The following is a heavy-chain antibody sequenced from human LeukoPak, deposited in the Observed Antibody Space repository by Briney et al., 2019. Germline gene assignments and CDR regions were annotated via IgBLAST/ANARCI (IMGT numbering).Heavy chain of an antibody. Sequence: GASVKVSCKTSGYTFTGYYMHWVRQAPGQGLEWMGIINPSGGSTSYAQKFQGRVTMTRNTSISTAYMELSSLRSEDTAVYYCAREHGSGSYYKYYYYYMDVWGKGTTVTISS. CDR1: GYTFTGYY. CDR3: AREHGSGSYYKYYYYYMDV. CDR2: INPSGGST. D-gene: IGHD3-10*01. J-gene: IGHJ6*03. V-gene: IGHV1-46*01.